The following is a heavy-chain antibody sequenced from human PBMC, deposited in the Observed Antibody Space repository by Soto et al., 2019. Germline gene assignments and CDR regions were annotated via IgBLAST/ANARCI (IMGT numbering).Heavy chain of an antibody. Sequence: GGSLSLSCAAAGFTFSGYAMSWVRQAPGKGLEWVSSITASGDSTYYADFVKGRFTISRDNSKNTLFLQMNILGLGDTAVYFCVEPGAYWTRWGQGTLVTVSS. D-gene: IGHD2-21*01. V-gene: IGHV3-23*01. J-gene: IGHJ4*02. CDR1: GFTFSGYA. CDR3: VEPGAYWTR. CDR2: ITASGDST.